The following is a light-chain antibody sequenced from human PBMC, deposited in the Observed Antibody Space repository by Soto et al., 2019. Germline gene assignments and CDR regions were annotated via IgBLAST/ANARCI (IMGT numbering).Light chain of an antibody. J-gene: IGKJ3*01. CDR1: QSIRND. CDR2: AVY. CDR3: LQHNSYPFT. V-gene: IGKV1-17*01. Sequence: DIQMTQSPSSLSASVGDRVTITCRASQSIRNDLGWYQQMPGKAPRRLIYAVYTLDSGVPSRFSGSGSGTEFTLTISSLQPEDFATYYCLQHNSYPFTFGPGTKVDIK.